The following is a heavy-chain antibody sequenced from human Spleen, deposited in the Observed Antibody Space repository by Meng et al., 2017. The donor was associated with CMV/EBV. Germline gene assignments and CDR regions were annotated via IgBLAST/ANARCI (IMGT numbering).Heavy chain of an antibody. CDR2: INPVSGVT. J-gene: IGHJ4*02. CDR1: GYTFTSYY. CDR3: ARSESLDH. Sequence: ASVKVSCKASGYTFTSYYIHWVRQAPGQGLEWMGIINPVSGVTTYAQKFQGRVTMARDTSTTTVYMEMSSLRSDDTAVFYCARSESLDHWGQGTLVTGSS. V-gene: IGHV1-46*01.